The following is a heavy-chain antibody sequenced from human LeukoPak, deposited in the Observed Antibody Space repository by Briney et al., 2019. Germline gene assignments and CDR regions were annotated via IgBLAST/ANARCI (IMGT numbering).Heavy chain of an antibody. CDR1: EYTFTTYD. Sequence: ASVKVTCKTSEYTFTTYDINWVRQATEQGLEWMGWMKPNTGDTGYAQKFQGRVTLTRNTSISTAYMELSSLRSEDTAVYYCARDPYYGSGRYRYGMDVWGKGTTVTISS. V-gene: IGHV1-8*01. CDR3: ARDPYYGSGRYRYGMDV. D-gene: IGHD3-10*01. J-gene: IGHJ6*04. CDR2: MKPNTGDT.